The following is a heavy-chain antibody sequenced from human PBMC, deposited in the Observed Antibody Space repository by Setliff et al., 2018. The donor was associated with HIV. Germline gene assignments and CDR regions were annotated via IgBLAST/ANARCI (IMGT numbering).Heavy chain of an antibody. Sequence: PSETLSLTCTVSGGSISSSSYYWGWIRQPPGKGLEWIGSIYYSGSTYYNPSLKSRVTISVDTSKNQFSLKLSSVTAADTAVYYCARFRVERRLSNWFDPWGQGTLVTVSS. V-gene: IGHV4-39*07. CDR2: IYYSGST. CDR1: GGSISSSSYY. J-gene: IGHJ5*02. CDR3: ARFRVERRLSNWFDP. D-gene: IGHD1-1*01.